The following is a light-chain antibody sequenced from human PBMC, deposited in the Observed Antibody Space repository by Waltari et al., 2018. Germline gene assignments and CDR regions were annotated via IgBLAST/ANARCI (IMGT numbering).Light chain of an antibody. Sequence: IVLTQSPGTLSWSPGDKASISCKASQNLSSNFLAWYRQRPGQPPGLLIHGAAKRDAGIPDTFSGSGSGTDFTLTISRLEAEDSAVYYCQQYGTSPYTFGQGTKVEIK. CDR3: QQYGTSPYT. J-gene: IGKJ2*01. CDR2: GAA. V-gene: IGKV3-20*01. CDR1: QNLSSNF.